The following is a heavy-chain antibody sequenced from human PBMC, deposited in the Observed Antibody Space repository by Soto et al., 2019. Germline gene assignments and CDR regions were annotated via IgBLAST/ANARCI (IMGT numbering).Heavy chain of an antibody. J-gene: IGHJ4*02. Sequence: QVQLVESGGGVVQPGRSLRLSCAASGFTFSSYAMHWVRQAPGKGLEWVAVISYDGSNKYYADSVKGRFTISRDNSKNTLYLQMNSLRGEDTAVYYCAREAGSSWGQGTLVTVSS. D-gene: IGHD6-13*01. CDR3: AREAGSS. V-gene: IGHV3-30-3*01. CDR1: GFTFSSYA. CDR2: ISYDGSNK.